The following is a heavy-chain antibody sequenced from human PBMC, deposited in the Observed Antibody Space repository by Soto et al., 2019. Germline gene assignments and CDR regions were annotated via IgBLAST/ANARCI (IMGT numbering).Heavy chain of an antibody. CDR1: GGSISSSSYY. CDR3: ARHLTILGVAPLDS. Sequence: TLSLTCTVSGGSISSSSYYWGWIRQPPGKGLEWIGSIYYSGSTYYNPSLKSRVTMSVDTSKTQFSLKLNSVTAADTAVYYCARHLTILGVAPLDSWGQGTLVTVSS. J-gene: IGHJ5*01. CDR2: IYYSGST. V-gene: IGHV4-39*01. D-gene: IGHD3-3*01.